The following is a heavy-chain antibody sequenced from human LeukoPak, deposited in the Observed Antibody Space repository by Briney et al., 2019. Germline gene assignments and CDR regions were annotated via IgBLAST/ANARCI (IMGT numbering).Heavy chain of an antibody. Sequence: SETLSLTCTVSGGSISSYSWSWIRQPPGKRLEWIGYIYHTGSAKYSPSRLTLFTILLDSTQNQLSLRLSSVTAADTDMYFCARGPGICFDPWGQGTLVTVSS. V-gene: IGHV4-59*01. CDR1: GGSISSYS. J-gene: IGHJ5*02. CDR3: ARGPGICFDP. CDR2: IYHTGSA.